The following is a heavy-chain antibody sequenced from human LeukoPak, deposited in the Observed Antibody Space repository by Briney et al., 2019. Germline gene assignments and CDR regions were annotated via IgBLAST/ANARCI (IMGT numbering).Heavy chain of an antibody. D-gene: IGHD4-17*01. CDR3: AKDSNVPYGITD. J-gene: IGHJ4*02. CDR1: GFTFSKYA. Sequence: QTGGSLRLSCAASGFTFSKYAMSWVRQAPGKGLEWVSAISGSDGNTFYADSVKGRFTISRDNSKNTLSLQMNSLRVEDTALYYCAKDSNVPYGITDWGRGTLVTVSS. CDR2: ISGSDGNT. V-gene: IGHV3-23*01.